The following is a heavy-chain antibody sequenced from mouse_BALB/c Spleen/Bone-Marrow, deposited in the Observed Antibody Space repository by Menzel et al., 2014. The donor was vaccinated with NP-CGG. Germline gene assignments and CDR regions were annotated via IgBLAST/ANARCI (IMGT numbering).Heavy chain of an antibody. D-gene: IGHD1-2*01. V-gene: IGHV1S29*02. Sequence: EVHLVESGPELVKLGASVKISCKASGYTFTDYNMHWVKQSHGKSLEWIGYIYPYNGGTGYNQKFKSKATLTVDNSSSAAYMELRSLTSEDSAVYFCARRFITTAAWFAYWGQGTLVTVSA. CDR3: ARRFITTAAWFAY. CDR1: GYTFTDYN. CDR2: IYPYNGGT. J-gene: IGHJ3*01.